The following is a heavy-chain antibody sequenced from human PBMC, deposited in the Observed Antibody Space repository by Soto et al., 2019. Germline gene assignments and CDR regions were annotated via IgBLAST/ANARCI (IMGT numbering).Heavy chain of an antibody. V-gene: IGHV1-69*02. CDR1: GGALSRHS. D-gene: IGHD6-13*01. CDR3: ARALAAAGTDYYYYGMDV. Sequence: SVKVSCKASGGALSRHSITWVRQAPGHGLEWMGRIMPIFGIASYAQKFQGWVTMTRDTSISTAYMELSRLRSDDTAVYYCARALAAAGTDYYYYGMDVLGQGTTVPVSS. CDR2: IMPIFGIA. J-gene: IGHJ6*02.